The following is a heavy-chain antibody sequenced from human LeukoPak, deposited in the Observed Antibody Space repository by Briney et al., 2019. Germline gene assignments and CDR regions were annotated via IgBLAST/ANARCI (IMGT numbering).Heavy chain of an antibody. V-gene: IGHV4-39*01. CDR1: GGSVRNGNYY. D-gene: IGHD3-9*01. Sequence: SETLSLTCTVSGGSVRNGNYYWGWTRQPPEKGLEWIGTVYYSGTSYYGPSLQSRTTMSVDTLKNQFSLNLKSVTVADTAVYYCARQGPSSAGILWDYWGQGILVTVSS. CDR3: ARQGPSSAGILWDY. CDR2: VYYSGTS. J-gene: IGHJ4*02.